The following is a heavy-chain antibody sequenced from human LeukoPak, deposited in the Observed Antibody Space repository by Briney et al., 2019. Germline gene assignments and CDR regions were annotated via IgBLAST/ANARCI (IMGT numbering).Heavy chain of an antibody. CDR3: AREYSSSTGKASDY. CDR1: GFAFRSYN. V-gene: IGHV3-21*01. Sequence: GGSLRLSWAVSGFAFRSYNMNWVRQSPGKGLEWVSSISSGSGYMYYADSVKGRFTISRDNAKNSLYLQMNSLRAEDTAVYYCAREYSSSTGKASDYWGQGTLVTVSS. J-gene: IGHJ4*02. D-gene: IGHD6-6*01. CDR2: ISSGSGYM.